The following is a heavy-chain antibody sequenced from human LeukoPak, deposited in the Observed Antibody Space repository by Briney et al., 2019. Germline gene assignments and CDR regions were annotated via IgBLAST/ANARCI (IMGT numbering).Heavy chain of an antibody. CDR2: IYYSGST. D-gene: IGHD5-18*01. J-gene: IGHJ4*02. V-gene: IGHV4-59*01. CDR3: ARVQQLWSLDY. CDR1: GGSISSYY. Sequence: PSETLSLTCTVSGGSISSYYWSWIRQPPGKGLEWIGYIYYSGSTNYNPSLKRRVTISVDTSKNQFSLKLSSVTAADTAVYYCARVQQLWSLDYWGQGTLVTVSS.